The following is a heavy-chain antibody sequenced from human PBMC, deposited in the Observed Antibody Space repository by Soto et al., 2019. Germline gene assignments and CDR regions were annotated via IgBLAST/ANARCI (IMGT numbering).Heavy chain of an antibody. CDR1: GYTFTDYW. J-gene: IGHJ6*02. V-gene: IGHV5-51*01. D-gene: IGHD4-4*01. CDR3: ARHLSNFRFDYYAIDV. Sequence: PGESLKISCKGSGYTFTDYWIGWVRQLPGKGLEWMGIIYPGDSDTRYSASFQGHVTITVDKSTSTAYLQWNTLKASDTAMYYCARHLSNFRFDYYAIDVWGQGTTVTASS. CDR2: IYPGDSDT.